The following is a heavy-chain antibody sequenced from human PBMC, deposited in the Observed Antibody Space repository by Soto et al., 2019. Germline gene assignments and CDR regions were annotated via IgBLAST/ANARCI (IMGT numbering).Heavy chain of an antibody. CDR1: GGSISSGNW. D-gene: IGHD5-12*01. CDR2: IYHSGST. J-gene: IGHJ4*02. Sequence: SETLSLTCAVSGGSISSGNWWSWVGQPPGKGLEWIWEIYHSGSTNYNPSLKSRVTISVDKSKNQFSLKLSSVTAADTAVYYCARDEGGTRWLHPPYFDYWGQGTLVTVSS. V-gene: IGHV4-4*02. CDR3: ARDEGGTRWLHPPYFDY.